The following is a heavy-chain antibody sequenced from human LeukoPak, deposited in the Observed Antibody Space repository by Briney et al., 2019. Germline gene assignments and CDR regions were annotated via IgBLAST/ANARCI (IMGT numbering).Heavy chain of an antibody. CDR1: GFTFSSYG. Sequence: GGSLRLSCAASGFTFSSYGMHWVRQAPGKGLEWVTLIRYDGSNKYYADSVKGRFTISRDNSKNTLYLQMNSLRAEDTAVYYCAKATRATETDSQDYWGQGILVTVSS. J-gene: IGHJ4*02. D-gene: IGHD1-14*01. CDR2: IRYDGSNK. CDR3: AKATRATETDSQDY. V-gene: IGHV3-30*02.